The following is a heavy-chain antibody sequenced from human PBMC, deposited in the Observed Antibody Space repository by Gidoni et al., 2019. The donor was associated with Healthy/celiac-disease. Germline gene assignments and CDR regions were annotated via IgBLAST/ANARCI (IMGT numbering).Heavy chain of an antibody. Sequence: QVQLQQWGAGLLKPSETLSLTCAVYGGSFSGYFWSWLPQPPGKGLEWLGEINHSGSTNSNPSLKSRVTISVDTSKNQFSLKLSSVTAADTAVYYCARARRYCSSTSCYTGGYYYYGMDVWGQGTTVTVSS. D-gene: IGHD2-2*02. CDR3: ARARRYCSSTSCYTGGYYYYGMDV. CDR1: GGSFSGYF. CDR2: INHSGST. V-gene: IGHV4-34*01. J-gene: IGHJ6*02.